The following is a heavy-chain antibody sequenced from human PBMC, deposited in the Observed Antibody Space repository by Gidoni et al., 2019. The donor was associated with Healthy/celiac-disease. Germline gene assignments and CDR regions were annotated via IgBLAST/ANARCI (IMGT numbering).Heavy chain of an antibody. V-gene: IGHV4-34*01. D-gene: IGHD3-10*01. J-gene: IGHJ4*02. CDR2: INHSGST. Sequence: QVQLQQWGAGLLKPSETLSLTCAVDGGSFSGYYWSWIRQPPGKGLEWIGEINHSGSTNYNPSLKSRVTISVDKSKNQFSLKLSSVTAADTAVYYCALASGSVRGVIVYWGQGTLVTVSS. CDR3: ALASGSVRGVIVY. CDR1: GGSFSGYY.